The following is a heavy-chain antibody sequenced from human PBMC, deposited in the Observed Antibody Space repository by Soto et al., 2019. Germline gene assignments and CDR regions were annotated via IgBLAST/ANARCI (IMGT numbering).Heavy chain of an antibody. CDR2: IKSKINGGTA. D-gene: IGHD2-15*01. J-gene: IGHJ6*03. Sequence: GGSLRLSCAASGFIFSNALINWVRQVPGKGLEWVGRIKSKINGGTADYAAPVQGRFAVSRDDSKNMVFLQMNSLKTEDTAVYYCARALGYCSGGSCSPYYYYYMDVWGKGTTVTVSS. CDR3: ARALGYCSGGSCSPYYYYYMDV. CDR1: GFIFSNAL. V-gene: IGHV3-15*07.